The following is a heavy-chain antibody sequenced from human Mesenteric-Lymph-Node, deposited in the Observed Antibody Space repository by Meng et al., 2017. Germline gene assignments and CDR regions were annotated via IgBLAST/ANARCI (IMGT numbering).Heavy chain of an antibody. CDR1: GFTFSSYA. D-gene: IGHD5-12*01. CDR2: ISGSGGST. J-gene: IGHJ4*02. CDR3: AKGYSGYDLPYYFDY. V-gene: IGHV3-23*01. Sequence: GGSLRLSCAASGFTFSSYAMSWVRQAPGKGLEWVSAISGSGGSTYYADSVKGRFTISRDNSKNTLYLQMNSLRAEDTAVYYCAKGYSGYDLPYYFDYWGQGTLVTVSS.